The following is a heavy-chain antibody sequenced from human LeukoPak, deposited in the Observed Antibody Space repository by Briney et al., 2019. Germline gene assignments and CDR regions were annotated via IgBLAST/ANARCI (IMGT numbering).Heavy chain of an antibody. CDR2: XNXNSGGT. V-gene: IGHV1-2*04. CDR1: XXTFTSXX. J-gene: IGHJ4*02. D-gene: IGHD3-22*01. CDR3: ARVHADYYDSSGYYVYYFDY. Sequence: SXXAXXXTFTSXXINWXXQAXGXXXXXXXWXNXNSGGTNYAQKFQGWVTMTRDTSISTAYMELSRLRSDDTAVYYCARVHADYYDSSGYYVYYFDYWGQGTLVTVSS.